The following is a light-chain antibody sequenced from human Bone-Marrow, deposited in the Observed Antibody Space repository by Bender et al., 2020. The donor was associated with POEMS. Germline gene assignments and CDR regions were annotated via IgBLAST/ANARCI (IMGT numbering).Light chain of an antibody. Sequence: QSALTQPHSASGSPGQSVTISCTGTSSDVGGYNYVSWFQQHPGKAPKLMIYDVSLRPSGLSNRFSGSKPGNTASLTISGLQTEDEADYYCASYTTSNTLLFGGGTKVTVL. CDR3: ASYTTSNTLL. V-gene: IGLV2-14*01. CDR2: DVS. CDR1: SSDVGGYNY. J-gene: IGLJ2*01.